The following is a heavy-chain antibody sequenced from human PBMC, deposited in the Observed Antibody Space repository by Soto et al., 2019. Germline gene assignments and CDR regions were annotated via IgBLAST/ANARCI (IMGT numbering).Heavy chain of an antibody. CDR3: ARVSHLPQPQADY. CDR1: GGTFSSYA. J-gene: IGHJ4*02. Sequence: SVKVSCKASGGTFSSYAISWVRQAPGQGLEWMGGIIPIFGTANYAQKFQGRVTITADESTSTAYMELSSLRSEDTAVYYCARVSHLPQPQADYWGQGTLVTVSS. CDR2: IIPIFGTA. V-gene: IGHV1-69*13. D-gene: IGHD3-3*02.